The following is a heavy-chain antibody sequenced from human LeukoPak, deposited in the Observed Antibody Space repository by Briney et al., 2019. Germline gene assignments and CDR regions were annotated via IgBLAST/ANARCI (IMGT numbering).Heavy chain of an antibody. V-gene: IGHV1-46*01. Sequence: ASVKVSCKASGYTFTSYYMHWVRQAPGQGLEWMGIINPSGGSTSYAQKFQGRVTMTRDTSTSTVYMELRSLRSDDTAVYYCARDGKYYYDSSSGGYWGQGTLVTVSS. CDR1: GYTFTSYY. CDR3: ARDGKYYYDSSSGGY. J-gene: IGHJ4*02. CDR2: INPSGGST. D-gene: IGHD3-22*01.